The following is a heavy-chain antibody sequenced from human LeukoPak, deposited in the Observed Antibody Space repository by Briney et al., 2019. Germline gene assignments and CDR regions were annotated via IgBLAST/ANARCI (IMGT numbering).Heavy chain of an antibody. CDR1: GYTFTSYG. CDR2: ISAYNGNT. V-gene: IGHV1-18*01. D-gene: IGHD3-16*02. J-gene: IGHJ4*02. CDR3: AREESDDYVWGSYRYNQGPFDY. Sequence: ASVKVSCKASGYTFTSYGISWVRQAPGQGLEWMGWISAYNGNTNYAQKLQGRVTMTTDTSTSTAYMELRSPRSDDTAVYYCAREESDDYVWGSYRYNQGPFDYWGQGTLVTVSS.